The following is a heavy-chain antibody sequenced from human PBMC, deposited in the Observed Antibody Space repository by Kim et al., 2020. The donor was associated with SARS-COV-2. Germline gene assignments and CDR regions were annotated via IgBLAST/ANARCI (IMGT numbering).Heavy chain of an antibody. CDR2: ISSSSSYI. D-gene: IGHD3-9*01. J-gene: IGHJ6*02. CDR3: ARDLRYYDILTGLYRYYGMDV. CDR1: GFTFSSYS. Sequence: GGSLRLSCAASGFTFSSYSMNWVRQAPGKGLEWVSSISSSSSYIYYADSVNGRFTISRDNAKNSLYLQMNSLRAEDTAVYYCARDLRYYDILTGLYRYYGMDVWGQGTTVTVSS. V-gene: IGHV3-21*01.